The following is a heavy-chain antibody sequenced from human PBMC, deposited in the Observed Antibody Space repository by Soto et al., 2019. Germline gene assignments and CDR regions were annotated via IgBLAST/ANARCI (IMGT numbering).Heavy chain of an antibody. D-gene: IGHD3-22*01. CDR2: IIPIFGTA. Sequence: QVQLVQSGAEVKKPGSSVKVSCKASGGTFSSYAISWVRQAPGQGLEWMGGIIPIFGTANYAQKFQGRVTITADKSTSTAYMELSSLRSEVTSVYYCAEAGYYYDSSGYFTFDYWGQGTLVTVSS. J-gene: IGHJ4*02. V-gene: IGHV1-69*06. CDR1: GGTFSSYA. CDR3: AEAGYYYDSSGYFTFDY.